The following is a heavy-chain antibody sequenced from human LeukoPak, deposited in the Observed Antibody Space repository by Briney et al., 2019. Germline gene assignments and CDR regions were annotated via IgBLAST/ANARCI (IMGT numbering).Heavy chain of an antibody. V-gene: IGHV1-46*01. CDR3: ARDGHSGSYFY. D-gene: IGHD3-10*01. Sequence: ASVKVSCKASGSTFTSYYIHWVRQAPGQGLEWMGVINPSGGSASYAQKFQGRVTMTRDMSTSTVYMELSSLRSEATAVYYCARDGHSGSYFYWGQGTLVTVSS. J-gene: IGHJ4*02. CDR1: GSTFTSYY. CDR2: INPSGGSA.